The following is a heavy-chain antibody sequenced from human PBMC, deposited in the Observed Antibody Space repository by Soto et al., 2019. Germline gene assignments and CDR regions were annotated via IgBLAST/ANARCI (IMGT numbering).Heavy chain of an antibody. CDR3: ARIKIVGILTYYMDV. CDR2: MYYSGST. V-gene: IGHV4-39*01. Sequence: QLQLQESGPGLVKPSETLSLSCTVSGDSISTSSSYYWGWIRPPPGKGLGWIANMYYSGSTYYNPSLKSRVTISLETSKNQFSLKLSSVTAADTAVYYCARIKIVGILTYYMDVWGKGTTVTVSS. D-gene: IGHD3-3*01. CDR1: GDSISTSSSYY. J-gene: IGHJ6*03.